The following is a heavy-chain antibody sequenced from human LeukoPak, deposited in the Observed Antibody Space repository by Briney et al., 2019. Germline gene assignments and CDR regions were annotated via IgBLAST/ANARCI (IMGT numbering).Heavy chain of an antibody. CDR2: IYYSGST. V-gene: IGHV4-59*01. CDR1: GGSISSYY. J-gene: IGHJ4*02. Sequence: SETLSLTCTVSGGSISSYYWSWIRQPPGKGLEWIGYIYYSGSTNYNPSLKSRVTISADTSKNQFSLKLSSVTAADTAVYYCARSDVLRFLEWSAFDYWGQGTLVTVSS. CDR3: ARSDVLRFLEWSAFDY. D-gene: IGHD3-3*01.